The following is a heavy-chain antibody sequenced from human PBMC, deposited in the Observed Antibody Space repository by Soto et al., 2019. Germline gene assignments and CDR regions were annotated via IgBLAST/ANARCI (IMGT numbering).Heavy chain of an antibody. CDR2: IYPGDHDT. J-gene: IGHJ4*02. Sequence: PGASLKISCQCSGYTFSNFWIGWVRQLPGKGPEWMGIIYPGDHDTRYSPSFHGKVTISADKSISTAYLQWNSLVASYTAFYFCARSPRSSTYFDDWGQGALVAVSS. V-gene: IGHV5-51*01. CDR3: ARSPRSSTYFDD. D-gene: IGHD6-13*01. CDR1: GYTFSNFW.